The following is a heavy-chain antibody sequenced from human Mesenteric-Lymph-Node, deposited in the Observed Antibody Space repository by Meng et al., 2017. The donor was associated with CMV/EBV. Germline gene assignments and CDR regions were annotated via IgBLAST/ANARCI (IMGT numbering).Heavy chain of an antibody. J-gene: IGHJ4*02. Sequence: ADCGSSNSCSGHWISESPSRGLEWLSTKDYRSKWDNDYAVSVNSRITINPDTSKNQFSLQLTPVTPEYTAVYYCARDLEGGCLFDSWGQGTLVTVSS. CDR3: ARDLEGGCLFDS. V-gene: IGHV6-1*01. CDR1: ADCGSSNSCS. CDR2: KDYRSKWDN. D-gene: IGHD6-19*01.